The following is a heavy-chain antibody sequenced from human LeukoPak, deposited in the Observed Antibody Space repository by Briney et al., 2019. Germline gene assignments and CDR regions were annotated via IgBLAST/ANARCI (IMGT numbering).Heavy chain of an antibody. J-gene: IGHJ4*02. Sequence: GGSLRLSCAASGFTFSSYGMHWVRQAPGKGLEWVAFIRYDGSNKYYADSVKGRFTVSRDNSKNTLYLQMNSLRAEDTAVYYCASERAAAGTSPFDFWGQGALVTVSS. D-gene: IGHD6-13*01. V-gene: IGHV3-30*02. CDR3: ASERAAAGTSPFDF. CDR2: IRYDGSNK. CDR1: GFTFSSYG.